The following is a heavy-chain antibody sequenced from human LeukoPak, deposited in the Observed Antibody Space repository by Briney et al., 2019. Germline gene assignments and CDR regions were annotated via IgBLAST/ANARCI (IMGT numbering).Heavy chain of an antibody. J-gene: IGHJ4*02. V-gene: IGHV4-39*07. Sequence: PSETLSLTCTVSGGSISSSSYYWGWIRQPPGKGLEWIGSICYSGSTYYNPSLKSRVTISVDTSKNQFSLKLSSVTAADTAVYYCARDSIPYYYDSSGFNYWGQGTLVTVSS. D-gene: IGHD3-22*01. CDR3: ARDSIPYYYDSSGFNY. CDR1: GGSISSSSYY. CDR2: ICYSGST.